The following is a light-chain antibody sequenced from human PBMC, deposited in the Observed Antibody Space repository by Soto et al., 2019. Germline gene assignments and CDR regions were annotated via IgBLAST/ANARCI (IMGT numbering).Light chain of an antibody. V-gene: IGKV3-20*01. CDR1: QSVGDY. CDR3: QQYGSSGT. J-gene: IGKJ1*01. CDR2: GSS. Sequence: IILSQSPATLSLSPGERATLSCRASQSVGDYLAWYQQKPGQAPRLLIYGSSTRATGIPDRFSGSGSGTDFTLTISRLEPEDFAVYYCQQYGSSGTFGQGTKVDIK.